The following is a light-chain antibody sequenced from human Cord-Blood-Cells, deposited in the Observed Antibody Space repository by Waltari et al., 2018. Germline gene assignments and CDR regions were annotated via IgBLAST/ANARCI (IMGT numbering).Light chain of an antibody. CDR2: WAS. V-gene: IGKV4-1*01. CDR1: QSVLYSSNNKNY. CDR3: QQYYSTPIFT. J-gene: IGKJ3*01. Sequence: DIVMTQSPDSLAVSLGERATINCKSSQSVLYSSNNKNYLAWYQQKPGQPPKLLIYWASTRESGVPDRFSGSGYGTDFTLTISSLQAEDGAVYYCQQYYSTPIFTVGPGTKVDIK.